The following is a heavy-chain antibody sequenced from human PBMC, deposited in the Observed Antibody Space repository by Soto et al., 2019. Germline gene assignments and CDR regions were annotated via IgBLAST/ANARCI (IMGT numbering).Heavy chain of an antibody. CDR3: ARGNLVFSVFWSGYYSSQTWFDP. J-gene: IGHJ5*02. Sequence: PSETLSLTCAVYGGSFSGYYWSWIRQPPGKGLEWIGEINHSGSTNYNPSLKSRVTISVDTSKNQFSLKLSSVTAADTAVYYCARGNLVFSVFWSGYYSSQTWFDPWGQGTLVTVPS. CDR2: INHSGST. V-gene: IGHV4-34*01. D-gene: IGHD3-3*01. CDR1: GGSFSGYY.